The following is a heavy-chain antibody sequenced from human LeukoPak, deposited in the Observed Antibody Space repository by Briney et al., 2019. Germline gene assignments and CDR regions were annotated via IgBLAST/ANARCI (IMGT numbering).Heavy chain of an antibody. D-gene: IGHD2-15*01. CDR2: IYYSGST. V-gene: IGHV4-59*13. CDR3: ARENCSGGSCYREYYFDY. CDR1: GGSIGSYY. J-gene: IGHJ4*02. Sequence: SETLSLTCTVSGGSIGSYYWSWVRQPPGKGLEWVGYIYYSGSTNYNPSLKSRVTISVDTSKNQFSLKLSSVTAADTAVYYCARENCSGGSCYREYYFDYWGQGTLVTVSS.